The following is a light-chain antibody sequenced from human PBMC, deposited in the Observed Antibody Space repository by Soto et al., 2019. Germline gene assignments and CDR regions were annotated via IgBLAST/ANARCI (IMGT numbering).Light chain of an antibody. Sequence: QAVVTQPPSVSAAPGQKVTISCSGGSSNIGTNNVCWYQHVPGTAPKILIFDNSNRPSGIPERFAGSKSGTSATLGITGLQTGDEADYYCAAWDSSLSAVVFGGGTKVTVL. CDR1: SSNIGTNN. CDR3: AAWDSSLSAVV. J-gene: IGLJ2*01. CDR2: DNS. V-gene: IGLV1-51*01.